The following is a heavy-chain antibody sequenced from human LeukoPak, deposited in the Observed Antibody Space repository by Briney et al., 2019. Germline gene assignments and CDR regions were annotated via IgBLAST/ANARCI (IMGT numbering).Heavy chain of an antibody. CDR2: IYYSGST. J-gene: IGHJ3*02. V-gene: IGHV4-59*01. CDR1: GGSISSYY. Sequence: PSETLSLTCTVSGGSISSYYWSWIRQPPGKGLERIGYIYYSGSTNYNPSLKSRVTISVDTSKNQFSLKLSSVTAADTAVYYCARWGGYFGAAFDIWGQGTMVTVSS. D-gene: IGHD6-19*01. CDR3: ARWGGYFGAAFDI.